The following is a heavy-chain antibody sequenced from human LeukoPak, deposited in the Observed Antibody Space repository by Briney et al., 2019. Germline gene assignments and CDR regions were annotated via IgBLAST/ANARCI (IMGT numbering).Heavy chain of an antibody. D-gene: IGHD6-19*01. J-gene: IGHJ5*02. CDR2: IYYSGST. Sequence: SETLSLTCTVSGGSISSSSYYWGWIRQPPGKGLEWIGSIYYSGSTYYNPSLKSRVTISVDTSKNQFSLKLSSVTAADTAVYYCARSGWYLSWSDPWGQGTLVTVSS. CDR3: ARSGWYLSWSDP. V-gene: IGHV4-39*01. CDR1: GGSISSSSYY.